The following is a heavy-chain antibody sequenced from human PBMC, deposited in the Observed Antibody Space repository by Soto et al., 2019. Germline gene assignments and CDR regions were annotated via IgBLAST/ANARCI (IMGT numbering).Heavy chain of an antibody. CDR1: GFTVSSNY. V-gene: IGHV3-53*01. Sequence: GGSLRLSCAASGFTVSSNYMSWVRQAPGKGLEWVSVIYSGGSTYYADSVKGRFTISRDNSKNTLYLQMNSLRAEDTAVYYCARDLIRHDYGDLKTDYWSQGTLVTVSS. D-gene: IGHD4-17*01. J-gene: IGHJ4*02. CDR2: IYSGGST. CDR3: ARDLIRHDYGDLKTDY.